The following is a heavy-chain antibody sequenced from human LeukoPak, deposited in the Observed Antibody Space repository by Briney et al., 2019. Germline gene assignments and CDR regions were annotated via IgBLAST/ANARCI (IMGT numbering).Heavy chain of an antibody. CDR3: ASSFVVVTASLHFQH. CDR1: GGTFSSYA. CDR2: IIPIFGTA. J-gene: IGHJ1*01. D-gene: IGHD2-21*02. Sequence: SVKVSCKASGGTFSSYAISWVRQAPGQGLELMGGIIPIFGTANYAQKFQGRVTITTDESTSTAYMELSSLRSEDTAVYYCASSFVVVTASLHFQHWGQGTLVTVSS. V-gene: IGHV1-69*05.